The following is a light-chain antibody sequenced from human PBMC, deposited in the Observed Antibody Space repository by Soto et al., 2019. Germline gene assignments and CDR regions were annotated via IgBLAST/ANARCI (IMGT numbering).Light chain of an antibody. CDR3: CSYAGTYLI. CDR2: DVT. J-gene: IGLJ2*01. CDR1: SSDVGGYNY. V-gene: IGLV2-11*01. Sequence: QSAMTQPRSVSGSPRRSVTISCTGTSSDVGGYNYVSWYQQHPGKAPKLMIYDVTKWPSGVPDRFSGSKSGNTASLTISGLQADDEADYYCCSYAGTYLIFGGGTKLTVL.